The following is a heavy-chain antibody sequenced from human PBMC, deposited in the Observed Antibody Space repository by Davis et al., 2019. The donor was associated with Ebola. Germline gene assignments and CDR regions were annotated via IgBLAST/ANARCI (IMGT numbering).Heavy chain of an antibody. CDR2: ISSSSSYI. CDR1: GFTFDDYG. CDR3: ARDLYLGSWNYYGMDV. Sequence: GGSLRLSCAASGFTFDDYGMSWVRQAPGKGLEWVSSISSSSSYIYYADSLKGRFTISRDNAKNSLYLQMNSLRAEDTAVYYCARDLYLGSWNYYGMDVWGQGTTVTVSS. V-gene: IGHV3-21*01. J-gene: IGHJ6*02. D-gene: IGHD2-2*02.